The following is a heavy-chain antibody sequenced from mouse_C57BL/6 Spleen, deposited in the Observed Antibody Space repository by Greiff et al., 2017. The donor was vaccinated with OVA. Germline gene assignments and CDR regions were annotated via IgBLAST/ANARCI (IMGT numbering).Heavy chain of an antibody. CDR1: GYTFTSYW. Sequence: QVQLQQSGAELVKPGASVKMSCKASGYTFTSYWITWVKQRPGQGLEWIGDIYPGSGSTNYNEKFKSKATLTVDTSSSTAYMQLSSLTSEDSAVYYCARRIYYEEDFDVWGTGTTVTVSS. CDR2: IYPGSGST. J-gene: IGHJ1*03. CDR3: ARRIYYEEDFDV. D-gene: IGHD2-4*01. V-gene: IGHV1-55*01.